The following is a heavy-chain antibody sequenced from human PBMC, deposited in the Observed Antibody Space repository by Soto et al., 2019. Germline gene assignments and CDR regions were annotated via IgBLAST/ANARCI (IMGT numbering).Heavy chain of an antibody. CDR1: GFTFSSYG. D-gene: IGHD2-2*01. V-gene: IGHV3-30*18. J-gene: IGHJ6*02. CDR2: ISYGGGNE. Sequence: GGSLRLSCAASGFTFSSYGMHWVRRAPGKGLEWVAVISYGGGNEYYADSVKGRFTVSRDNSENMLYLQMDTLRAEDTAVYYCAKLLRYCTSTTCPPYYSGLDVWGQGTTVTV. CDR3: AKLLRYCTSTTCPPYYSGLDV.